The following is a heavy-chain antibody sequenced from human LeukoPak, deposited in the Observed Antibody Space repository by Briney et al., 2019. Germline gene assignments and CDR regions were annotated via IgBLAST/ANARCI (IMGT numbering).Heavy chain of an antibody. CDR1: VFTFRNYL. Sequence: GGSLRLSRAASVFTFRNYLMLWVRPAPGKGLVWVSRINNAGATTTYADSLEGGFTISRDNAKNMLNLQMNSLRAEDTARYYCARDRYGAGDYWGQGTLVTVSS. CDR3: ARDRYGAGDY. CDR2: INNAGATT. D-gene: IGHD1-14*01. V-gene: IGHV3-74*03. J-gene: IGHJ4*02.